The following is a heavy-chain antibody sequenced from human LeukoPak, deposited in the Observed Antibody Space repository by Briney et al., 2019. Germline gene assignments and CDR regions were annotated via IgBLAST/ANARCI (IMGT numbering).Heavy chain of an antibody. CDR3: ARSAVTPGRVDY. Sequence: SETLSLTCTVSGGSISSYYWSWIRQPPGKGLEWIGYIYYSGSTNYNPSLKSRVTISVDTSKNRFSLKLSSVTAADTAVYYCARSAVTPGRVDYWGQGTLVTVSS. CDR1: GGSISSYY. D-gene: IGHD4-23*01. CDR2: IYYSGST. V-gene: IGHV4-59*01. J-gene: IGHJ4*02.